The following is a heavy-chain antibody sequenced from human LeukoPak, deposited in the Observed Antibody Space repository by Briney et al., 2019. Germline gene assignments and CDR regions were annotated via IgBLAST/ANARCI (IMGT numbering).Heavy chain of an antibody. CDR2: ISGGGGTI. CDR3: ARNQEIDYYDSSGFYWGVEY. J-gene: IGHJ4*02. D-gene: IGHD3-22*01. V-gene: IGHV3-48*01. CDR1: GFTFSAYS. Sequence: GGSLRLSCAASGFTFSAYSMNWVRQAPGKGLEWVAYISGGGGTIYYADSVKGRFTISRDNAKNSLYLQMDSLRAEGTAVYYCARNQEIDYYDSSGFYWGVEYWGQGTLVTVSS.